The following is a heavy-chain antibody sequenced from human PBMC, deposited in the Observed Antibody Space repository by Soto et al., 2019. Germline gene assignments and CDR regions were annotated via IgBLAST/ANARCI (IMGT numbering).Heavy chain of an antibody. CDR3: ARDLNSVTLPYGMDV. V-gene: IGHV3-21*01. J-gene: IGHJ6*02. CDR2: IDSYSNFI. D-gene: IGHD4-4*01. CDR1: GFNFSRYI. Sequence: PEGPLILCWASSGFNFSRYIMNLIRQAPGKGLEWVSSIDSYSNFIYYADSVKGRFTISRDNSKNTLYLQMNSLRAEDTAEYYCARDLNSVTLPYGMDVWGQGSTVTVSS.